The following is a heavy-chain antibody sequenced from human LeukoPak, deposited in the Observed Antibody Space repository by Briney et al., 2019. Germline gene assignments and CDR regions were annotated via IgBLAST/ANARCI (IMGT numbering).Heavy chain of an antibody. CDR1: GYTFTSYD. J-gene: IGHJ4*02. CDR3: ARGPFPGYCSGGSCYHRNDY. Sequence: ASVKVSCKASGYTFTSYDINWVRQATGQGLEWMGWMNPNSGNTGYAQKFQGRVTMTRNTSISTAYMELSSLRSEDTAVYYCARGPFPGYCSGGSCYHRNDYWGQGTLVTVSS. V-gene: IGHV1-8*01. D-gene: IGHD2-15*01. CDR2: MNPNSGNT.